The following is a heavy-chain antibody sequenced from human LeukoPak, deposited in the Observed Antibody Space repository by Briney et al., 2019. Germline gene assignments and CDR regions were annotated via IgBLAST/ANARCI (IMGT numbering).Heavy chain of an antibody. CDR3: ATYKNWVAGDV. V-gene: IGHV3-7*01. J-gene: IGHJ6*02. D-gene: IGHD7-27*01. CDR2: IKEDESEK. CDR1: GFTFSDSW. Sequence: PGGSLRLSCAASGFTFSDSWMSWVRQAPGKGPEWVANIKEDESEKHYVDSVKGRFTVSRDNAKSSLFLQMNSLRVEDTADYYCATYKNWVAGDVWGQGTTVSVSS.